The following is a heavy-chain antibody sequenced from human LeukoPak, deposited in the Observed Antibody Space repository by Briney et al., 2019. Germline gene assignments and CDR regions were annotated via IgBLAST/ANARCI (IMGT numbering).Heavy chain of an antibody. J-gene: IGHJ5*02. V-gene: IGHV1-2*02. CDR3: ARADRLHGGPYLIGP. D-gene: IGHD2-21*01. CDR2: INPNSGGT. CDR1: GYSFTDYY. Sequence: GASVKVSCKTSGYSFTDYYMHWVRQAPVQGLEWMGWINPNSGGTSSAQKFQGRVTMTRDTSITTVYMEVRWLTSDDTAIYYCARADRLHGGPYLIGPWGLGTLVTVSS.